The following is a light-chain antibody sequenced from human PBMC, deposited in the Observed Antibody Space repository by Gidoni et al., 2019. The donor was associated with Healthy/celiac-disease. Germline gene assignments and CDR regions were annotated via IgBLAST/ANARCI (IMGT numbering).Light chain of an antibody. Sequence: EIVLTQSPATLSLSPGERATLSCRASQSVSSYLAWYQQKPGQAPRLLIDDASNRATGIPARCSGSGSGTHFTLTISSLEPEDVAVYYCQQRSNWPPALTLGGGTKVEIK. V-gene: IGKV3-11*01. CDR2: DAS. CDR1: QSVSSY. J-gene: IGKJ4*01. CDR3: QQRSNWPPALT.